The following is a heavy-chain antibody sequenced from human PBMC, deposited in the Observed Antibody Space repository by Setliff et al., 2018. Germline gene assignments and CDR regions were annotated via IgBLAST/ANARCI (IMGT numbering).Heavy chain of an antibody. CDR1: GFTFSSYS. CDR2: ISSSSSTI. CDR3: ARQNDFWSGQDFGY. J-gene: IGHJ4*02. D-gene: IGHD3-3*01. Sequence: GGSLRLSCAASGFTFSSYSMNWVRQAPGKGLEWVSYISSSSSTIYYADSVKGRFTISRDNAKNSLYLQMNSLRAEDTAVYYCARQNDFWSGQDFGYWGQGTLVTVSS. V-gene: IGHV3-48*01.